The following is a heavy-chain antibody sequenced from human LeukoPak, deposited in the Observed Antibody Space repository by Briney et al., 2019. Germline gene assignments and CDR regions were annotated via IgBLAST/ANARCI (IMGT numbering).Heavy chain of an antibody. D-gene: IGHD6-13*01. CDR2: IIPIFGTA. Sequence: GSSVKVSCKASGGTFSSYAISWVRQASGQGLEWMGGIIPIFGTANYAQKFQGRVTITADESTSTAYMELSSLRSEDTAVYYCARGPSTGYSSSWYPFDYWGQGTLVTVSS. V-gene: IGHV1-69*01. CDR3: ARGPSTGYSSSWYPFDY. J-gene: IGHJ4*02. CDR1: GGTFSSYA.